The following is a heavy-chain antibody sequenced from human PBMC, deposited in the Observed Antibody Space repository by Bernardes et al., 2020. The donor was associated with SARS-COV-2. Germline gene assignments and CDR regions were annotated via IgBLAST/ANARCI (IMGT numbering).Heavy chain of an antibody. CDR2: ISAYNGNT. D-gene: IGHD2-21*01. CDR3: ARDIYVVDGQYYYGMDV. Sequence: ASVKVSCKASGYTFNSYGINWVRQAPGKGLEWMGWISAYNGNTNYAQKLQGRVTMTTDTSTSTAYMELRSLRSDDTAVYYCARDIYVVDGQYYYGMDVWGRTTMVTVS. CDR1: GYTFNSYG. J-gene: IGHJ6*04. V-gene: IGHV1-18*01.